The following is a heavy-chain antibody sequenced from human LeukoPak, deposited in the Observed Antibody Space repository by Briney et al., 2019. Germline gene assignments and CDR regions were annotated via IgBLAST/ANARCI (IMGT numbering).Heavy chain of an antibody. J-gene: IGHJ4*02. D-gene: IGHD6-6*01. CDR3: ARLVAARRGGYY. CDR1: GGSISSSSYY. V-gene: IGHV4-39*01. Sequence: PSETLSLTCTASGGSISSSSYYWGWIRQPPGKGLEWIGSIYYSGSTYYNPSLKSRVTISVDTSKNQFSLKLSSVTAADTAVYYCARLVAARRGGYYWGQGTLVTVSS. CDR2: IYYSGST.